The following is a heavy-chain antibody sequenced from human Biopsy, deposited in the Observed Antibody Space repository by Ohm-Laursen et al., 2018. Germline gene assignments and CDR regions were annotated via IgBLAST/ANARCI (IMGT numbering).Heavy chain of an antibody. D-gene: IGHD3-22*01. J-gene: IGHJ4*02. Sequence: TQTLTLTCSFTGFSLSTSAVGVGWIRQPPGKALEWLALIHWDDDARYSPSLKTRLTIAKDNSKNQVVLTMTNMDPVDTATYYCARLGIHYFQSSTAYYFDDWGQGILVTVSS. V-gene: IGHV2-5*02. CDR1: GFSLSTSAVG. CDR3: ARLGIHYFQSSTAYYFDD. CDR2: IHWDDDA.